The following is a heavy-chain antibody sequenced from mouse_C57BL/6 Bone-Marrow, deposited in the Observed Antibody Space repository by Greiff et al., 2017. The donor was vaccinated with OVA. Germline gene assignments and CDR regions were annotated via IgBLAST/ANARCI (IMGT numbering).Heavy chain of an antibody. D-gene: IGHD2-1*01. CDR3: ARGELPWLAY. CDR2: ISDGGSYT. J-gene: IGHJ3*01. V-gene: IGHV5-4*03. Sequence: EVMLVESGGGLVKPGGSLKLSCAASGFTFSSYAMSWVRQTPEKRLEWVATISDGGSYTYYPDNVKGRFTISRDNAKNNLYLQMSHLKSEDTAMYYCARGELPWLAYWGQGTLVTVSA. CDR1: GFTFSSYA.